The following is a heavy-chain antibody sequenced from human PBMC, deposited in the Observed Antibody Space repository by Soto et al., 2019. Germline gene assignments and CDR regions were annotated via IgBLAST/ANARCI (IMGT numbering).Heavy chain of an antibody. D-gene: IGHD5-12*01. Sequence: RTLSLTRVIFGESASSNNASWNWIRQSPSRGLEWLGRTYFRPKWYNDYAVSVKSRIIINPDTSNNQFSLQLNSVTPEDTAVYFCAKGDNLGPKTGYAFDPWGQGIMVTVSS. J-gene: IGHJ5*02. CDR3: AKGDNLGPKTGYAFDP. CDR1: GESASSNNAS. CDR2: TYFRPKWYN. V-gene: IGHV6-1*01.